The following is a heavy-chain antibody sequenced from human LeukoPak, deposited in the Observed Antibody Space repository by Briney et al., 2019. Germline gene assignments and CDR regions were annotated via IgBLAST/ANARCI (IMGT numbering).Heavy chain of an antibody. CDR3: ASTDTNGGAFDI. CDR2: IYTSGST. Sequence: PSQTLSLTCTVSGGSISSGFYYWRWLRQPAGTGLEWIGRIYTSGSTNYNPSLKSRVTISVDTSKNQFSLNLSSVTAADTAVYYCASTDTNGGAFDIWGQGTVVTVSS. V-gene: IGHV4-61*02. J-gene: IGHJ3*02. D-gene: IGHD2-8*01. CDR1: GGSISSGFYY.